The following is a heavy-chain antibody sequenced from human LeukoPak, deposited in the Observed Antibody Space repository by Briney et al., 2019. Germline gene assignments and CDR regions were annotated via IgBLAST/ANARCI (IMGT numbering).Heavy chain of an antibody. V-gene: IGHV3-33*01. CDR1: GFTFSSYG. CDR3: ARGDYYDSSGYYFPDAFDI. D-gene: IGHD3-22*01. CDR2: IWYDGCNK. Sequence: RGSLTLSCAASGFTFSSYGMHWVRQAPGKGLEWVAVIWYDGCNKYYVDSVQGRFTISRDNSKNTLYLQMSSLRAEDTAVYYCARGDYYDSSGYYFPDAFDIWGQGTMVSV. J-gene: IGHJ3*02.